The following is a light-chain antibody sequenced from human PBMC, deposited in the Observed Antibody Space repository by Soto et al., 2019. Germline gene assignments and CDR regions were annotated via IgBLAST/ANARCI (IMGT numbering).Light chain of an antibody. CDR2: DVS. V-gene: IGLV2-11*01. Sequence: QSALTQPRSVSGSPGQSVTISCTGTSSDVGGYNYVSWYQQHPGKAPKLMIYDVSKRPSGVPDRFSGSKSGNTASLTISGLQDEDEADYSCCSYAGRYTYVFGTGTKVTV. CDR3: CSYAGRYTYV. CDR1: SSDVGGYNY. J-gene: IGLJ1*01.